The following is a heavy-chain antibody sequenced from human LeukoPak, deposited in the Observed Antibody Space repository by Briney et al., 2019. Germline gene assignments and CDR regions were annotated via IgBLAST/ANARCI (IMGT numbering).Heavy chain of an antibody. D-gene: IGHD2-2*01. Sequence: PGGSLRLSCAASGFTFSSYAMSWVRQAPGKGLEWVSAISGSGGSTYYADSVKRRFTISSDNSKYTLYLQIITLRAKAMALYYCAKDCPEFVVVPAAPFDYWGQGTLVTVSS. CDR2: ISGSGGST. J-gene: IGHJ4*02. CDR1: GFTFSSYA. CDR3: AKDCPEFVVVPAAPFDY. V-gene: IGHV3-23*01.